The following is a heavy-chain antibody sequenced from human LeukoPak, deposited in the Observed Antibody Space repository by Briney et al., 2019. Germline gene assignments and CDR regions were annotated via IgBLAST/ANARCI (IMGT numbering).Heavy chain of an antibody. D-gene: IGHD6-13*01. CDR2: TWYDETKK. CDR3: ARDLIAAAGLYYYYYGMDV. Sequence: PGRSLGLSCAASGFTFNSYGMHWVRQAPGKGLEWVAVTWYDETKKDYADSVKGRFTISKDKSKNTLYLQMNSLRAEDTAVYYCARDLIAAAGLYYYYYGMDVWGQGTTVTVSS. J-gene: IGHJ6*02. CDR1: GFTFNSYG. V-gene: IGHV3-33*01.